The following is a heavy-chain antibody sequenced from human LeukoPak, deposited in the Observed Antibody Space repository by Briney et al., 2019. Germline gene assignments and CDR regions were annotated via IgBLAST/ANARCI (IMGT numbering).Heavy chain of an antibody. CDR2: IYYSGST. J-gene: IGHJ3*02. CDR1: GGSISSGGYY. Sequence: SQTLSLTCTASGGSISSGGYYWRWIRQPPGKGLEWIGYIYYSGSTYYNPSLKSRVTISVDASKNQFSLKLSSVTAADTAVYYCARASGLEWLFDAFDIWGQGTMVTVSS. V-gene: IGHV4-31*03. CDR3: ARASGLEWLFDAFDI. D-gene: IGHD3-3*01.